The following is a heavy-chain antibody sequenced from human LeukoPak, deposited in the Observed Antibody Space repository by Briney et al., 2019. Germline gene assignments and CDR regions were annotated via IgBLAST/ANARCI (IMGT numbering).Heavy chain of an antibody. CDR3: ARQNWNYEHY. CDR1: GGSFSGYY. Sequence: KSSETLSLTCAVYGGSFSGYYRSWIRQPPGKGLEWIGSIYYSGSTYYNPSLKSRVTISVDTSKNQFSLKLSSVTAADTAVYYCARQNWNYEHYWGQGTLVTVSS. V-gene: IGHV4-34*01. J-gene: IGHJ4*02. CDR2: IYYSGST. D-gene: IGHD1-7*01.